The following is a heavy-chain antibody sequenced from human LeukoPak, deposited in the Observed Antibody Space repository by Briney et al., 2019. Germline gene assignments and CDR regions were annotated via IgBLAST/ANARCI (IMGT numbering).Heavy chain of an antibody. D-gene: IGHD6-13*01. CDR1: GGSFSGYY. Sequence: PSETLSLTCAVYGGSFSGYYWSWIRQPPGKGLEWIGEINHSGSTNYNPSLKSRVTISVDTSKNQFSLKLSSVTAADTAVYYCARTISSWYDAFDIWGQGTMVTVSS. J-gene: IGHJ3*02. CDR3: ARTISSWYDAFDI. CDR2: INHSGST. V-gene: IGHV4-34*01.